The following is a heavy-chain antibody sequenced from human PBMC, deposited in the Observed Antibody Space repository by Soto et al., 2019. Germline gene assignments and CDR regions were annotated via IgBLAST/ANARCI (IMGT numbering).Heavy chain of an antibody. CDR2: LYHSGHT. CDR1: GGSITNNNW. J-gene: IGHJ4*02. CDR3: ASIAYSASGFDY. V-gene: IGHV4-4*02. Sequence: QVQLQESGPGLVKPSGTLSLPCNVSGGSITNNNWWSWVRQPPGKGLEWIGALYHSGHTNFNPSLKSRATLSLDYSENQFSLKLTSATAADTAIYYCASIAYSASGFDYWGQGTLVTVSS. D-gene: IGHD1-26*01.